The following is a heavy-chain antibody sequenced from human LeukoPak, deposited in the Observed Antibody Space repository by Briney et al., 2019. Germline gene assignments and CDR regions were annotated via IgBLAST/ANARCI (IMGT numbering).Heavy chain of an antibody. Sequence: SVKVSCEASGGTFSSYAISWVRQAPGQGLEWMGGIIPIFGTANYAQKFQGRVTITTDESTSTAYMELGSLRSEDTAVYYCAREVAGPLDYWGQGTLVTVSS. V-gene: IGHV1-69*05. J-gene: IGHJ4*02. D-gene: IGHD6-19*01. CDR2: IIPIFGTA. CDR1: GGTFSSYA. CDR3: AREVAGPLDY.